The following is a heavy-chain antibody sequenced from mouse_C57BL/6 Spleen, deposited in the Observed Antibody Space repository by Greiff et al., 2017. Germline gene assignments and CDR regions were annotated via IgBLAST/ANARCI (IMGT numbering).Heavy chain of an antibody. CDR2: INPNNGGT. Sequence: VHVKQSGPELVKPGASVKIPCKASGYTFTDYNMDWVKQSHGKSLEWIGDINPNNGGTIYNQKFKGKATLTVDKSSSTAYMELRSLTSEDTAVYYCARAHDGYSYYFDYWGQGTTLTVSS. CDR3: ARAHDGYSYYFDY. J-gene: IGHJ2*01. D-gene: IGHD2-3*01. CDR1: GYTFTDYN. V-gene: IGHV1-18*01.